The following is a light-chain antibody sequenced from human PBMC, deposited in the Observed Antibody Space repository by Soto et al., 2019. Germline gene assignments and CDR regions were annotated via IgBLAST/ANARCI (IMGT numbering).Light chain of an antibody. CDR1: QSLSSSY. Sequence: EIVLTPSPDTLSLSPGERATLSCRASQSLSSSYLAWYQQRPGQAPRLLIYGTSNRATGVPDRFSGSGSGTDFTLTISSLEPEDFAVYYCQQRYDWPPITFGQGTRLEI. CDR2: GTS. CDR3: QQRYDWPPIT. V-gene: IGKV3D-20*02. J-gene: IGKJ5*01.